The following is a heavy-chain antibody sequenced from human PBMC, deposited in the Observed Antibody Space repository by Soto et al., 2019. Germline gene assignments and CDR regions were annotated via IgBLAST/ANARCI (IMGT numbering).Heavy chain of an antibody. V-gene: IGHV1-18*01. CDR2: INTYNGNT. CDR1: GYTFTQYG. Sequence: ASLKVSCKGSGYTFTQYGIIWVRPAPGQRLEWMGWINTYNGNTNHAQKLQGRVTMTTDTSTSTAYMELRSLRSDDTAVYYCARGVGSGTYYNQYNWFDPWGQGTLVTVS. J-gene: IGHJ5*02. CDR3: ARGVGSGTYYNQYNWFDP. D-gene: IGHD3-10*01.